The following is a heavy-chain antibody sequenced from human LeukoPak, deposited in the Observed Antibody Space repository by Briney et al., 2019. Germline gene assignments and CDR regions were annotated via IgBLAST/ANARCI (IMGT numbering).Heavy chain of an antibody. CDR3: ARQSTSYYYYGMDV. Sequence: PSETLSLTCTVSGGSISSYYWSWIRQPPGKGLEWIGYIYYSGSTNYNPSLKSRVTISVDTSKNQFSLQLSSVTAADTGVYYCARQSTSYYYYGMDVWGQGTTVTVSS. J-gene: IGHJ6*02. CDR2: IYYSGST. CDR1: GGSISSYY. V-gene: IGHV4-59*08. D-gene: IGHD2-2*01.